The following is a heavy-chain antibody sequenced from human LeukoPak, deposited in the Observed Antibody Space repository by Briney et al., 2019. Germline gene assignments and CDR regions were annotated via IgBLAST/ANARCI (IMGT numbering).Heavy chain of an antibody. CDR1: GYTSTSYD. CDR2: MNPNSGNT. CDR3: ARVDPSGWYNGMDV. J-gene: IGHJ6*02. D-gene: IGHD6-19*01. V-gene: IGHV1-8*01. Sequence: ASVKVSCKASGYTSTSYDINWVRQATGQGLEWMGWMNPNSGNTGYAQKFQGRVTMTRNTSISTAYMELSSLRSEDTAVYYCARVDPSGWYNGMDVWGQGTTVTVSS.